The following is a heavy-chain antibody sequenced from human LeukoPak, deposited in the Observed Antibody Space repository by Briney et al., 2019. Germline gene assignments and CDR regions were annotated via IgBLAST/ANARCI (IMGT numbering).Heavy chain of an antibody. V-gene: IGHV3-48*02. CDR2: IRRESEFI. D-gene: IGHD3-9*01. CDR1: GFTFTSYS. J-gene: IGHJ3*01. CDR3: VRDHDWAFDL. Sequence: GGSLRLSCAASGFTFTSYSMNWVRQAPGKGLEWTAHIRRESEFISYADSVKGRFTISRDNGKKTLYLQMSSLRDEDTAVYFCVRDHDWAFDLWGQGTMVTVSS.